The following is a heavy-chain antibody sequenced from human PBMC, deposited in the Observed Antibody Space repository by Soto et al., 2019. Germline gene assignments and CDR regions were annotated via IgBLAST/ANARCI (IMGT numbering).Heavy chain of an antibody. CDR3: AREKIAVDGKRYYFDY. CDR2: IIPIFGTA. CDR1: GGTFSSYA. D-gene: IGHD6-19*01. V-gene: IGHV1-69*01. J-gene: IGHJ4*02. Sequence: QVQLVQSGAEVKKPGSSVKVSCKASGGTFSSYAISWVRQAPGQGLAWMGGIIPIFGTANYAQKFQGRVTITADESTSTAYMELSSRRAEDTAVYYWAREKIAVDGKRYYFDYWGQGTLVTVSS.